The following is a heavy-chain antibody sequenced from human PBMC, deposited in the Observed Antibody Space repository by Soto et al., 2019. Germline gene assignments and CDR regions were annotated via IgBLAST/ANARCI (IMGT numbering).Heavy chain of an antibody. CDR3: ARRRGDSAISWYFDL. D-gene: IGHD4-17*01. CDR1: GFTFSSYS. V-gene: IGHV3-74*01. Sequence: EVQLVESGGDLVQPGGSLRLSCAASGFTFSSYSMHWVRQAPGKGLVWVSRISADGNTVNYADSVKGRLIISRDNAKNTLYLQMNSLRDEDTAVYYCARRRGDSAISWYFDLWGRGALVSVSS. J-gene: IGHJ2*01. CDR2: ISADGNTV.